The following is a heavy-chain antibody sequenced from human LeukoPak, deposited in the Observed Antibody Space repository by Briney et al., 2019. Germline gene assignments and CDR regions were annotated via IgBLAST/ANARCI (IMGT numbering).Heavy chain of an antibody. CDR2: IYYSGST. D-gene: IGHD3-10*01. Sequence: PSETLSLTCTVSGGSISSYYWSWIRQPPGKGLEWIGYIYYSGSTNYNPSLKSRVTISVDTSKNQFSRKLSSVTAADTAVYYCARTMVRGVRGALDIWGQGTMVTVSS. CDR1: GGSISSYY. CDR3: ARTMVRGVRGALDI. V-gene: IGHV4-59*01. J-gene: IGHJ3*02.